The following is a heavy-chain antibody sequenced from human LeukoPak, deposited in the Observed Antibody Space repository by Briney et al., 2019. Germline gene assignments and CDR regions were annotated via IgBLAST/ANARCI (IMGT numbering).Heavy chain of an antibody. Sequence: PGGSLRLSCAASGFTFSDDEMSWVRQAPGKGLEWVSYISSSGSTRYYADSVKGRFTISRDNAENSMYLLMNSLRAEDTAVYYCARVGVLTGYPYYYYYMDVWGKGTTVTISS. CDR2: ISSSGSTR. V-gene: IGHV3-48*03. J-gene: IGHJ6*03. D-gene: IGHD3-9*01. CDR1: GFTFSDDE. CDR3: ARVGVLTGYPYYYYYMDV.